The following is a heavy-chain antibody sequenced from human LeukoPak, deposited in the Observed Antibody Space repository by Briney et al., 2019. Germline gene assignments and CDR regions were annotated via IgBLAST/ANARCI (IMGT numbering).Heavy chain of an antibody. V-gene: IGHV4-59*08. Sequence: SETLSLTCTVSGGSISSYYWSWIRQPPGKGLEWIGYIYYSGSTNYNPSLKSRVTISVDTSKSQFSLKLSSVTAADTAVYYCARHLYDSSGYYIEEYYFDYWGQGTLVTVSS. D-gene: IGHD3-22*01. CDR2: IYYSGST. J-gene: IGHJ4*02. CDR1: GGSISSYY. CDR3: ARHLYDSSGYYIEEYYFDY.